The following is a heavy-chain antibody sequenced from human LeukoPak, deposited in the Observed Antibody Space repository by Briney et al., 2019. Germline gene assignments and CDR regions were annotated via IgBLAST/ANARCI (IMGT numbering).Heavy chain of an antibody. CDR2: INHFGST. CDR1: GGSFSGYY. Sequence: SSETLSLTCAVYGGSFSGYYWSWIRQPTGKGLEWIGEINHFGSTNYNPSLKSRVTISGDTSKNQFSLKVNSVTAADTAVYYCARGYRAPQTFYSYHYFDSWAQGILVTVSS. V-gene: IGHV4-34*01. CDR3: ARGYRAPQTFYSYHYFDS. D-gene: IGHD5-18*01. J-gene: IGHJ4*02.